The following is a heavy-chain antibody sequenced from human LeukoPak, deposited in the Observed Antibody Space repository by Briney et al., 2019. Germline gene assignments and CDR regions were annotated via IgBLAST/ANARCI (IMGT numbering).Heavy chain of an antibody. Sequence: GASVKVSCKASGYTFTVYYLHWVRQAPGQGLEWMGWISAYNGNTNYAQKLQGRVTMTTDTSTSTAYMELRSLRSDDTAVYYCARDLLTFPSDENYFDYWGQGTLVTVSS. V-gene: IGHV1-18*04. CDR2: ISAYNGNT. D-gene: IGHD2/OR15-2a*01. CDR3: ARDLLTFPSDENYFDY. CDR1: GYTFTVYY. J-gene: IGHJ4*02.